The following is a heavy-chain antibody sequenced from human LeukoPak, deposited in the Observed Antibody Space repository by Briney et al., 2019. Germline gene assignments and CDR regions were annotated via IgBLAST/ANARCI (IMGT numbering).Heavy chain of an antibody. J-gene: IGHJ1*01. CDR1: GYSISSGYY. CDR3: ASPPPSDIVVVPAAIGEYFQH. D-gene: IGHD2-2*01. CDR2: IYHSGST. V-gene: IGHV4-38-2*01. Sequence: SETLSLTCAVSGYSISSGYYWGWIRQPPGKGLEWIGSIYHSGSTYYNPSLKSRVTILVDTSKNQFSLKLSSVTAADTAVYYCASPPPSDIVVVPAAIGEYFQHWGQGTLVTVSS.